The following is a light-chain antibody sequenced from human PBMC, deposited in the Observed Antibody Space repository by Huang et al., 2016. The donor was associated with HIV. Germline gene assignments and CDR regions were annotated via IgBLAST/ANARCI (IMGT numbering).Light chain of an antibody. J-gene: IGKJ2*01. CDR1: QSVSGN. V-gene: IGKV3-15*01. Sequence: ETVLTQSPVTLSVSPGERATLSCRASQSVSGNLAWYQQKPGQAPRILLYSASIRATGIPARFSGSGSGTDFTLSISSLQSEDFAVYYCQQSHNWPPYTFGQGTKLEI. CDR3: QQSHNWPPYT. CDR2: SAS.